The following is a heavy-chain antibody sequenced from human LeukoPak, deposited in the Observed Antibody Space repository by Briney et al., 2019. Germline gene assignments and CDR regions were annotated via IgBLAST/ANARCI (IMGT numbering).Heavy chain of an antibody. CDR2: INHSGST. J-gene: IGHJ5*02. CDR1: GGSFSAYY. Sequence: SETLSLTCAVYGGSFSAYYWSWIRQPPGKGLEWIGEINHSGSTNYNPSLKSRVTVSVDTSKNQFSLKLSSVTAADTAVYYCASINYDYVWGSYRPNWFDPWGQGTLVTVSS. D-gene: IGHD3-16*02. V-gene: IGHV4-34*01. CDR3: ASINYDYVWGSYRPNWFDP.